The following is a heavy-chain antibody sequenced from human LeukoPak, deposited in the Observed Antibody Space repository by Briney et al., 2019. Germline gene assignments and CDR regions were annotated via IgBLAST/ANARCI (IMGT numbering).Heavy chain of an antibody. D-gene: IGHD6-13*01. CDR2: IYYSGST. V-gene: IGHV4-30-4*01. CDR3: ARDTPDESSSWYGHWFDP. CDR1: GGSISSYY. Sequence: SETLSLTCTVSGGSISSYYWSWIRQPPGKGLEWIGYIYYSGSTYYNPSLKSRVTISVDTSKNQFSLKLSSVTAADTAVYYCARDTPDESSSWYGHWFDPWGQGTLVTVSS. J-gene: IGHJ5*02.